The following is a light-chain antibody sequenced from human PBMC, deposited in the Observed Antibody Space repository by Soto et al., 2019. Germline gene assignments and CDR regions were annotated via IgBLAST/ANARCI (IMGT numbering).Light chain of an antibody. CDR3: LQYYTTPEA. J-gene: IGKJ1*01. V-gene: IGKV4-1*01. CDR1: QCILYSSNNKNY. Sequence: DIVMTQSPDSLAVSLGERATINCKSSQCILYSSNNKNYLAWYQQKPGQRPKLLIYWASTRESGVPDRFSGSGSGTDFTLTISSLQAEDAAVYYCLQYYTTPEAFGQGTKVEIK. CDR2: WAS.